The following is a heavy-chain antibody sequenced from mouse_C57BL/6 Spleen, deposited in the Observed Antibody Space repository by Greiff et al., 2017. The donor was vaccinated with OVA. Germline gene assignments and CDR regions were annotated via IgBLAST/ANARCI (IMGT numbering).Heavy chain of an antibody. CDR1: GYTFTSYW. D-gene: IGHD6-2*01. V-gene: IGHV1-61*01. CDR3: ASSSLTYFDY. CDR2: IYPSDSET. Sequence: VQLQQPGAELVRPGSSVKLSCTASGYTFTSYWMDWVKQRPGQGLEWIGNIYPSDSETHYNHKFKDKATLTVDKASSTAYMQLSSLTSEDSAVYYCASSSLTYFDYWGQGTTLTVSS. J-gene: IGHJ2*01.